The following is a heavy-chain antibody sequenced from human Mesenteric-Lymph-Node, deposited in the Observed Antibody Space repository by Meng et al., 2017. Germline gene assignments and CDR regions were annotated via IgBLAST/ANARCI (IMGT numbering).Heavy chain of an antibody. J-gene: IGHJ4*02. CDR2: IYYSGST. V-gene: IGHV4-39*07. CDR3: ARVSEQWLGSVFRGTTGFFVDY. Sequence: SETLSLTCTVSGGSISSSSYYWGWIRQPPGKGLEWIGSIYYSGSTYYNPSLKSRVTISVDTSKNQFSLKLSSVTAADTAVYYCARVSEQWLGSVFRGTTGFFVDYWGQGTRVTVSS. CDR1: GGSISSSSYY. D-gene: IGHD6-19*01.